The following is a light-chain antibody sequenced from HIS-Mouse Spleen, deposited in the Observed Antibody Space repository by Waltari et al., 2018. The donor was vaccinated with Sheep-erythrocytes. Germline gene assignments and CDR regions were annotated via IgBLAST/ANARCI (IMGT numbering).Light chain of an antibody. CDR1: QLGDKY. J-gene: IGLJ1*01. CDR2: QDS. V-gene: IGLV3-1*01. Sequence: SYELTQPPSVSVSPGQTASITCSGDQLGDKYAFWYQQKPGQSPVLVIYQDSKRPSGIPERFSGSNSGNTATLTISGTQAMDEADYYCCSYAGSYNHVFATGTKVTVL. CDR3: CSYAGSYNHV.